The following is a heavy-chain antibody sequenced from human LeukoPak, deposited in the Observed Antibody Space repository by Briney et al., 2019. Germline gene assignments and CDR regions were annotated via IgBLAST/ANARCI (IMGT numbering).Heavy chain of an antibody. Sequence: PGGSLRLSCAASGFTFSSYAMHWVRQAPGKGLEWVAVISYDGSNKYYADSVKGRFTISRDNSKNTLYLQMNSLRAEDTAVYYCAIVRDYDILTGYPFDYWGQGTLVTVSS. CDR3: AIVRDYDILTGYPFDY. J-gene: IGHJ4*02. D-gene: IGHD3-9*01. CDR2: ISYDGSNK. CDR1: GFTFSSYA. V-gene: IGHV3-30*04.